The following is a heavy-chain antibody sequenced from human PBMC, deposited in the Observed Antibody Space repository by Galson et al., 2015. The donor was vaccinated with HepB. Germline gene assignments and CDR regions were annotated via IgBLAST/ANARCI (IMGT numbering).Heavy chain of an antibody. CDR3: ARILRIGYNYGYFDH. J-gene: IGHJ4*02. D-gene: IGHD5-18*01. Sequence: PALVKPTQTLTLTCSFSGFSLSSSGMCVSWIRQPPGKALEWLARIDWDDDKYYSTSLKTRLTISKDTSKNQVALTMTNMDPVDTATYYCARILRIGYNYGYFDHWGQGILVTVSS. V-gene: IGHV2-70*11. CDR2: IDWDDDK. CDR1: GFSLSSSGMC.